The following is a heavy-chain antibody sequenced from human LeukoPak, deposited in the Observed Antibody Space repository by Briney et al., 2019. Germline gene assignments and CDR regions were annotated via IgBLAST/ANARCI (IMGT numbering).Heavy chain of an antibody. Sequence: ASVKVSCKASGYTFTGYYMHWVRQPPGQGLAWMGWINPNSGSTNHAQKFQGRVTMTRDTSISTAYMELSRLRSDDTAVYYCARDLYAGESSGWSLYNWLDPWGQGTLVTVSS. CDR3: ARDLYAGESSGWSLYNWLDP. CDR1: GYTFTGYY. J-gene: IGHJ5*02. D-gene: IGHD6-19*01. CDR2: INPNSGST. V-gene: IGHV1-2*02.